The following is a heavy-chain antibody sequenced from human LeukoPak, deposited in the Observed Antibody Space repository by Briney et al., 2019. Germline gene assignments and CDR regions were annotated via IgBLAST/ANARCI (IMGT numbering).Heavy chain of an antibody. Sequence: PGGSLRLSCAASGFTFSDYYMSWVRQVPGKGLEWVSYVSETGSGTDYVDSVKGRFTISRDNAKNPLYLQMYSLRAEDTAVYYCARDLYSGSSPFDFWGQGTLVTVSS. CDR1: GFTFSDYY. D-gene: IGHD1-26*01. CDR3: ARDLYSGSSPFDF. V-gene: IGHV3-11*06. CDR2: VSETGSGT. J-gene: IGHJ4*02.